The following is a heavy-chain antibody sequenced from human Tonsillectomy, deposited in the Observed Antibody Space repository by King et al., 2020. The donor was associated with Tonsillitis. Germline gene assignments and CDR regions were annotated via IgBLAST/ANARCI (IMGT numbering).Heavy chain of an antibody. CDR1: GYTFTHYF. J-gene: IGHJ4*02. V-gene: IGHV1-46*01. D-gene: IGHD4-17*01. Sequence: QLVQSGAEVKKPGASVKVSCRPSGYTFTHYFMHWVRQAPGQGLEWMGLFNPSSGSTTYAQKLQGRVTMTSDTSTSTVYMELSSLKYEDTAVYYCARPRDSGAENFAYWGQGTLVTVSS. CDR3: ARPRDSGAENFAY. CDR2: FNPSSGST.